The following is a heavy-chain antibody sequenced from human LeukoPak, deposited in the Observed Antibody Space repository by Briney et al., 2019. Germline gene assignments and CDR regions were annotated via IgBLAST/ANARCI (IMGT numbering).Heavy chain of an antibody. V-gene: IGHV3-23*01. CDR3: VSAIVLMVYAIVDY. CDR1: GFTFSSSA. CDR2: ISASGGST. D-gene: IGHD2-8*01. J-gene: IGHJ4*02. Sequence: GGSLRLSCAASGFTFSSSAMSWVRQVPGKGLEWVSGISASGGSTYYADSVKGRFTISRDNSKNTLYLQMNSLRAEDTAVYYCVSAIVLMVYAIVDYWGQGTLVTVSS.